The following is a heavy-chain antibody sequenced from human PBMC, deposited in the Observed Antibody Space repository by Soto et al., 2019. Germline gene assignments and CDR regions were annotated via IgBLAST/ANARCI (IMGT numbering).Heavy chain of an antibody. D-gene: IGHD3-10*01. CDR2: ISSSSSYI. J-gene: IGHJ4*02. CDR3: ARDSVMVRGVIDY. V-gene: IGHV3-21*01. Sequence: GGSLRLSCAASGFTFSSYSMNWVRQAPGKGLEWVSSISSSSSYIYYADSVKGRFTISRDNAKNSLYLQMNSLRAEDTAVYYCARDSVMVRGVIDYWGQGTLVTVSS. CDR1: GFTFSSYS.